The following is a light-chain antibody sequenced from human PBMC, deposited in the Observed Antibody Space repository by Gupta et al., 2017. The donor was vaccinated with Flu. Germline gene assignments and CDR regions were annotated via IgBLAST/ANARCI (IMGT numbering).Light chain of an antibody. V-gene: IGKV3-20*01. CDR2: GAS. Sequence: EIVLTQSPGTLSLSPGERATLSCRASQSVSSSYLAWYQQKPGQAPRLLIYGASSRANAIPDRFSGSGSETDFTLTISRLEPEDFAVYYCQQYGSSPPWTFGQGTKVEIK. CDR3: QQYGSSPPWT. J-gene: IGKJ1*01. CDR1: QSVSSSY.